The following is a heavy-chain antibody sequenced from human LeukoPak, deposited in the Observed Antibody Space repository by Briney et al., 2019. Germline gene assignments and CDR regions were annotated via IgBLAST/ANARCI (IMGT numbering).Heavy chain of an antibody. CDR1: GFTFSSYA. CDR2: ISGRGGST. V-gene: IGHV3-23*01. CDR3: AKILNYFDSIYAFDM. J-gene: IGHJ3*02. D-gene: IGHD3-22*01. Sequence: GGSLRLSCAASGFTFSSYAMSWVRQAPGKGLEWVSAISGRGGSTYYADSVKGRFTISRDNSKNTLYLQMNSLRAEDTAEYYCAKILNYFDSIYAFDMWGRGTMVTVSS.